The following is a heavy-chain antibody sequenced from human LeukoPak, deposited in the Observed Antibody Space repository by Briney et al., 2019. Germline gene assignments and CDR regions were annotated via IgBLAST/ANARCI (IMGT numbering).Heavy chain of an antibody. CDR1: EFTISSSY. J-gene: IGHJ3*02. Sequence: GGSLRLSCAASEFTISSSYMSWVRQVPGKGLEWVSCIYGADTIYYADFVKDRFTISRDSNRNILYLQMNSLRAEDTAVYYCAKGFYDNSASGVFDIWGQGTMVTVSS. V-gene: IGHV3-66*01. CDR2: IYGADTI. D-gene: IGHD3-22*01. CDR3: AKGFYDNSASGVFDI.